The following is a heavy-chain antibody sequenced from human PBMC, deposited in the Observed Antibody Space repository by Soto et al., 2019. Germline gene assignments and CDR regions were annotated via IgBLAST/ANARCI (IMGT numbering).Heavy chain of an antibody. CDR2: IYPGDSDT. Sequence: EVQLVQSGAEVKKPGESLKISCKGSGYSFTSYWIGWVRQMPGKGLEWMGIIYPGDSDTRYSPSFQGQVTISADKSISTAYLQWSSLKASDTAMYYCARRRAVAGLTVRDYYGMDVWGQGTTVTVSS. V-gene: IGHV5-51*01. CDR1: GYSFTSYW. D-gene: IGHD6-19*01. CDR3: ARRRAVAGLTVRDYYGMDV. J-gene: IGHJ6*02.